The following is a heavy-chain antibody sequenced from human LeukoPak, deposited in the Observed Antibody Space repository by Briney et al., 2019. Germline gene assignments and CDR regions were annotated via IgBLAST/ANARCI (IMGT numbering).Heavy chain of an antibody. V-gene: IGHV4-34*01. J-gene: IGHJ4*02. CDR2: IYYSGST. D-gene: IGHD3-22*01. Sequence: SETLSLTCAVYGGSFSGYYWSWIRQPPGRGLEWIGSIYYSGSTYYNPSLKSRVTISVDTSKNQFSLKVSSVTAADTAVYYCARDEGSAYPFDYWGQGTLVTVSS. CDR3: ARDEGSAYPFDY. CDR1: GGSFSGYY.